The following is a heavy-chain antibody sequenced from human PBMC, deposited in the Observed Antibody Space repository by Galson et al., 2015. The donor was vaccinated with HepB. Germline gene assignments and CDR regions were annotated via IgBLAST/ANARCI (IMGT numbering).Heavy chain of an antibody. CDR2: IYSGGST. CDR1: GFTVSSNY. V-gene: IGHV3-66*02. J-gene: IGHJ3*02. CDR3: ARDQVWFGGAFDI. D-gene: IGHD3-10*01. Sequence: SLRLSCAASGFTVSSNYMSWVCQAPGKGLEWVSVIYSGGSTYYADSVKGRFTISRDNSKNTLYLQMNSLRAEDTAVYYCARDQVWFGGAFDIWAKGQWSPSLQ.